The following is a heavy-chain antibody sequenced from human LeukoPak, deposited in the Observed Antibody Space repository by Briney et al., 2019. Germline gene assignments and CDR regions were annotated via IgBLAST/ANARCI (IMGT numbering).Heavy chain of an antibody. Sequence: AASVKVSCKASGYTFTGYYMHWVRQAPGQGLGWMGWINPNSGGTNYAQKFQGRVTMTRDTSISTAYMELSRLRSDDTAVYYCARLFGDILIGQVPFDAFDIWGQGTMVTVSS. V-gene: IGHV1-2*02. CDR3: ARLFGDILIGQVPFDAFDI. J-gene: IGHJ3*02. D-gene: IGHD3-9*01. CDR1: GYTFTGYY. CDR2: INPNSGGT.